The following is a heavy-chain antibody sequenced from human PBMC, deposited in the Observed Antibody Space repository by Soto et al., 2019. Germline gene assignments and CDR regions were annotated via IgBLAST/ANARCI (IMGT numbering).Heavy chain of an antibody. V-gene: IGHV1-8*01. Sequence: GASVKVSCKASGYTFTIYDINWVRQATGQGLEWMGWMNPNSGNTGYAQKFQGRVTMTRNTSISTAYMELSSLRSEDTAVYYCARGRQSFRYYDYIWGGPLDAFDIWGQGTMVTVSS. D-gene: IGHD3-16*01. CDR1: GYTFTIYD. CDR3: ARGRQSFRYYDYIWGGPLDAFDI. CDR2: MNPNSGNT. J-gene: IGHJ3*02.